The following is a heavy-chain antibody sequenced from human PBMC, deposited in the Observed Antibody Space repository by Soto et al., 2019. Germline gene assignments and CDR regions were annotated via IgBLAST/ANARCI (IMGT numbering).Heavy chain of an antibody. CDR3: ARQADYYASRGYYFDY. V-gene: IGHV4-31*03. D-gene: IGHD3-22*01. CDR2: IYYSGSI. Sequence: QVQLQESGPGLVKPSQTLSLTCTVSGGSISSGGYYWSGIRQHPGKGLEWIGYIYYSGSIYYNPSLKSRVTISVDTYKNQFSLKLSSVTAADTAVYYCARQADYYASRGYYFDYWGQGTLVTVSS. CDR1: GGSISSGGYY. J-gene: IGHJ4*02.